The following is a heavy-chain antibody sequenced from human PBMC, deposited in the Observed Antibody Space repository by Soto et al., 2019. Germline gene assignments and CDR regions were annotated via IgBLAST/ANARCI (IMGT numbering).Heavy chain of an antibody. CDR3: ARDAVDTFWSSLSNLARGFDP. J-gene: IGHJ5*02. CDR1: GYTFTSYA. D-gene: IGHD3-3*01. V-gene: IGHV1-3*01. Sequence: ASVKVSCKASGYTFTSYAMHWVRQAPGQRLEWMGWINAGNGNTKYSQKFQGRVTITRDTSASTAYMELSSLRSEDTAVYYCARDAVDTFWSSLSNLARGFDPCGQGTLVTVSS. CDR2: INAGNGNT.